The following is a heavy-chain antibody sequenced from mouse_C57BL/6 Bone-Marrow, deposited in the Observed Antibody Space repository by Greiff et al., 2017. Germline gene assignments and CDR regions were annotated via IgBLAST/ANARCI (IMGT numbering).Heavy chain of an antibody. CDR3: AREFYYRNFLFDF. J-gene: IGHJ2*01. CDR2: IDPSDSYT. D-gene: IGHD2-5*01. Sequence: QVQLQQPGAELVMPGASVKLSCKASGYPFTSYWMHWVKQRPGQGLEWIGEIDPSDSYTNYNQKFKGKSTLTVDTSSSSAYMQLSSLSSEYSAVSYSAREFYYRNFLFDFWGQGTTLTVSS. CDR1: GYPFTSYW. V-gene: IGHV1-69*01.